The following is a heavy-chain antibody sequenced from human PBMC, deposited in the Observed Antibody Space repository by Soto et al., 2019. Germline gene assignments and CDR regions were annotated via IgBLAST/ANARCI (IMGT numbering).Heavy chain of an antibody. Sequence: QVQLVQSGADVKKPGSSVKVSCKASGGTFSRYAISWVRQAPGQGLEWMGGIIPIFGTTNYAQKFQGRVTITADESTSTAYMQLSSLRSEDTAVYYCARYSYDSSGYYRYYFHYWGQGALVTVSS. D-gene: IGHD3-22*01. V-gene: IGHV1-69*12. J-gene: IGHJ4*02. CDR2: IIPIFGTT. CDR1: GGTFSRYA. CDR3: ARYSYDSSGYYRYYFHY.